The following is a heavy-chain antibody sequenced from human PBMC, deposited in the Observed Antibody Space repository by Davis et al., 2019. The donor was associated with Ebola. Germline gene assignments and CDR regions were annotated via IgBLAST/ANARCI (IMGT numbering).Heavy chain of an antibody. V-gene: IGHV3-13*01. CDR1: GFIFSSYA. Sequence: PGGSLRPSCAASGFIFSSYAMSWVRQAPGKGMEWVSAIGTAGDTYYPGSAKGRFTISRENAKNPLYLQMNSLGAGDTTVYYCARVGLEGLRAGGGMDVWGQGTTVTVSS. CDR3: ARVGLEGLRAGGGMDV. CDR2: IGTAGDT. J-gene: IGHJ6*02. D-gene: IGHD2-8*02.